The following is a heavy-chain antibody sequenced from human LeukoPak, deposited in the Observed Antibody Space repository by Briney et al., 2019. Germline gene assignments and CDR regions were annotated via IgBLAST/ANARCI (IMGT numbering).Heavy chain of an antibody. CDR1: GGSITNYY. V-gene: IGHV4-59*01. CDR3: ARGVGALGY. D-gene: IGHD3-16*01. J-gene: IGHJ4*02. Sequence: PSETLSLTCSVSGGSITNYYWSWIRQPPGRGLEWIGYIYYRGNTYYNASLKSRVTISVDTSQHEVSLNLTSVTAADTAVYYCARGVGALGYWGQGTLVTVSS. CDR2: IYYRGNT.